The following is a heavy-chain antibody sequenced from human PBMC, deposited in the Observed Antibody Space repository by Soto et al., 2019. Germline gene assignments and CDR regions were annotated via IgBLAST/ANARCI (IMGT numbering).Heavy chain of an antibody. CDR2: ISGSGGST. Sequence: GGSLRLSCAASGFTFSSYAMSWVRQAPGKGLEWVSAISGSGGSTYYADSVKGRFTISRDNSKNTLCLQMNSLRAEDTAVYYCAKADLYDFWSGYYPHLRAHEFDYWGQGTLVTVSS. D-gene: IGHD3-3*01. CDR1: GFTFSSYA. J-gene: IGHJ4*02. V-gene: IGHV3-23*01. CDR3: AKADLYDFWSGYYPHLRAHEFDY.